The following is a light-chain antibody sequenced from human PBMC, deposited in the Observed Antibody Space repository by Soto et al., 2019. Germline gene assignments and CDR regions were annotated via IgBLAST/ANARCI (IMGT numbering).Light chain of an antibody. V-gene: IGLV2-14*03. CDR3: SSYTTSTTLV. J-gene: IGLJ2*01. CDR1: ASDIGRYNY. CDR2: DLS. Sequence: QSALTQPASVSGSPGQSITISCTGTASDIGRYNYVCWYQQLPGKAPKLMIYDLSIRPSGVSNRFSGAKSGNTASLTISGLKAEDEGDYYCSSYTTSTTLVFGGGTKLTV.